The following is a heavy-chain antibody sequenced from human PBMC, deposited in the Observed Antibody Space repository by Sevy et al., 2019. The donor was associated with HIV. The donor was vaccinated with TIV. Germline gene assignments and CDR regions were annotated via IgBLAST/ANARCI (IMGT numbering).Heavy chain of an antibody. J-gene: IGHJ4*02. V-gene: IGHV3-7*04. CDR2: IKQDGSEK. CDR3: ARGLTYYDSSGYVY. CDR1: GFTFSSYW. Sequence: GGSLRLSCAASGFTFSSYWMSWVRQAPGKGLEWVANIKQDGSEKYYVDSVKGRFTISRDNAKNSVYLQMNSLRAEDTAVYYCARGLTYYDSSGYVYWGQGTLVTVSP. D-gene: IGHD3-22*01.